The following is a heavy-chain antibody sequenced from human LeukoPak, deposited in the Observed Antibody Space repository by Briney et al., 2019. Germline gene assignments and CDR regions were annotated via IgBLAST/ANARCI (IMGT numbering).Heavy chain of an antibody. CDR3: ARSDDSHGSDY. Sequence: AASVKVSCKASGDTFTIYYMHWVRQAPGQGLECMGIINPSGGGTSYAQKFQGRVTMTRDTSTSTVYMELTSLISEDTALYYCARSDDSHGSDYWGQGTLVTVSS. V-gene: IGHV1-46*01. J-gene: IGHJ4*02. CDR2: INPSGGGT. CDR1: GDTFTIYY. D-gene: IGHD3-10*01.